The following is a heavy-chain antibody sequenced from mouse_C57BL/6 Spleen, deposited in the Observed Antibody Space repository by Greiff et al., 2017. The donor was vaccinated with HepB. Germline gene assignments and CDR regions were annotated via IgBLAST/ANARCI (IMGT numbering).Heavy chain of an antibody. Sequence: VQVVESGAELVKPGASVKISCKASGYTFTDYYINWVKQRPGQGLEWIGKIGPGSGSTYYNEKFKGKATLTADKASSTAYMRLSSLTSEDSAVYFCARWGVTTYFDDWGQGTTLTVSS. V-gene: IGHV1-77*01. J-gene: IGHJ2*01. D-gene: IGHD2-2*01. CDR1: GYTFTDYY. CDR2: IGPGSGST. CDR3: ARWGVTTYFDD.